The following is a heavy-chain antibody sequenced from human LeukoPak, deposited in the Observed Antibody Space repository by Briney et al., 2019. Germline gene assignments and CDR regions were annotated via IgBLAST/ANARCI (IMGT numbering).Heavy chain of an antibody. Sequence: GGSLRLSCAASGFTFSSYSMNWVRQAPGKGLEWVSSISSSSSYIYYADSVKGRFTISRDNAKNSLYLQMNSLRAEETAVYYCARAPAGYYYYYMDVWGKGTTVTVSS. J-gene: IGHJ6*03. V-gene: IGHV3-21*01. D-gene: IGHD1-14*01. CDR1: GFTFSSYS. CDR2: ISSSSSYI. CDR3: ARAPAGYYYYYMDV.